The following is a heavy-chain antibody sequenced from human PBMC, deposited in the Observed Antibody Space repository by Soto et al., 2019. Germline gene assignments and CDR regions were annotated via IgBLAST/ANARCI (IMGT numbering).Heavy chain of an antibody. J-gene: IGHJ1*01. CDR1: GFTFSSYA. Sequence: PGGSLRLSCAASGFTFSSYAMSWVRQAPGKGLEWGSAISGSGGSTYYADSVKGRFTISRDNSKNTLYLQMNSLRAEDTAVYYCATIPSNWNYREYFQHWGQGILVTVSS. CDR3: ATIPSNWNYREYFQH. V-gene: IGHV3-23*01. CDR2: ISGSGGST. D-gene: IGHD1-7*01.